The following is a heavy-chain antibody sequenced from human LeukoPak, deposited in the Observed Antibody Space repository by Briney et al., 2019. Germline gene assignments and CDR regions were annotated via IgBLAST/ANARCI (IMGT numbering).Heavy chain of an antibody. CDR3: ARLPGRQLWFVGYMDV. Sequence: SETLSLPCAVYGGSFSGYYWSWIRQPPGKGLEWLGEINHSGSTSYNPSLKSRVTISVDTSKNQFSLKLSSVTAADTAVYYCARLPGRQLWFVGYMDVWGKGTTVTVSS. J-gene: IGHJ6*03. CDR2: INHSGST. CDR1: GGSFSGYY. D-gene: IGHD5-18*01. V-gene: IGHV4-34*01.